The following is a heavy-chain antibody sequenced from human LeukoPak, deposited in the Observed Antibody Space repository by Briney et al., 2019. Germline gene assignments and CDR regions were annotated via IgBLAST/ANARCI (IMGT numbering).Heavy chain of an antibody. CDR3: ARETSYYDILTGYYFDY. J-gene: IGHJ4*02. Sequence: GGSLRLSCAASGFTFSSYWMSWVRQAPGKGLEWVANIKQDGSEKYYVDSVKGRFTISRDNAKSSLYLQMNSLRAEDTAVYYCARETSYYDILTGYYFDYWGQGTLVTVSS. D-gene: IGHD3-9*01. CDR1: GFTFSSYW. CDR2: IKQDGSEK. V-gene: IGHV3-7*01.